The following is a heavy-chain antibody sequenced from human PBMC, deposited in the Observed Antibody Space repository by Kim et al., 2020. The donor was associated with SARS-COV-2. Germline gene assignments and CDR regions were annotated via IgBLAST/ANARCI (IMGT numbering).Heavy chain of an antibody. D-gene: IGHD2-2*01. CDR3: ARDLLRSPLSRGERYCSSTSCSNYYDYGMDV. V-gene: IGHV4-31*03. CDR2: IYYSGST. CDR1: GGSISSGGYY. J-gene: IGHJ6*02. Sequence: SETLSLTCTVSGGSISSGGYYWSWIRQHPGKGLEWIGYIYYSGSTYYNPSLKSRVTISVDTSKNQFSLKLSSVTAADTAVYYCARDLLRSPLSRGERYCSSTSCSNYYDYGMDVWGQGTTVTVSS.